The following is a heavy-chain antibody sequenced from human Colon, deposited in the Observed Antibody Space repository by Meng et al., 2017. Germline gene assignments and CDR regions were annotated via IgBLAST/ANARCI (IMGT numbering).Heavy chain of an antibody. J-gene: IGHJ4*01. Sequence: VQLVAAGGGVVRHGWSLSLSGESSEFTFSSDAKTWVRQAPGKGMEWVYVITGSGGYTHYADSVKGRFTISRDNSKNTLYLQMNSLRDEDTAVYYCAKEAPGTFDLWGQGTLVTGSS. CDR1: EFTFSSDA. V-gene: IGHV3-23*04. CDR3: AKEAPGTFDL. CDR2: ITGSGGYT.